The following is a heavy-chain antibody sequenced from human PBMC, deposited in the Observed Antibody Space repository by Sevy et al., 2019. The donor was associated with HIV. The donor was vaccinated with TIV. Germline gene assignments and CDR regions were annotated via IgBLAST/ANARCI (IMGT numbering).Heavy chain of an antibody. D-gene: IGHD3-22*01. Sequence: GGSLRLSCAASGFTFSSYAMSWVRQAPGKGLEWVSAISGSGGSTYYADSVKGLFTISRDNSKNRLYLQMNSLRAEDTAVYYCAAKNDYYDSSGSMRVYNAFDIWGQGTMVTVSS. V-gene: IGHV3-23*01. CDR1: GFTFSSYA. CDR2: ISGSGGST. J-gene: IGHJ3*02. CDR3: AAKNDYYDSSGSMRVYNAFDI.